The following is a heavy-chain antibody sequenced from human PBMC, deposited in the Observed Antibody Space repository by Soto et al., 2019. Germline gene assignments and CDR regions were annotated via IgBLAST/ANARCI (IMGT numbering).Heavy chain of an antibody. D-gene: IGHD3-10*01. Sequence: QVHLVQSGAEVKKVGSSVKVSCKASGGTVSSYAITWVRQAPGKGLEWMGVFIPIFVSAHSAPKFQGRLTLTADESTSTAYMELSGLRSGDTATYYCARDLSSDSTGFRGYDLWGQGTLVTVS. V-gene: IGHV1-69*01. CDR2: FIPIFVSA. CDR3: ARDLSSDSTGFRGYDL. J-gene: IGHJ4*02. CDR1: GGTVSSYA.